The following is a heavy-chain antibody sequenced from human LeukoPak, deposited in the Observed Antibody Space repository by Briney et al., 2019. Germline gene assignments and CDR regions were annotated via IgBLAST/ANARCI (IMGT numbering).Heavy chain of an antibody. CDR3: ARFSSSSGGFDY. CDR2: ISSSGSTI. Sequence: RLSCAASGFTFSDYYMSWIRQAPGKGLEGVSYISSSGSTIYYADSVKGRFTISRDNAKNSLHLQMNSLRAEDTAVYYCARFSSSSGGFDYWGQGTLVTVSS. V-gene: IGHV3-11*04. D-gene: IGHD6-6*01. CDR1: GFTFSDYY. J-gene: IGHJ4*02.